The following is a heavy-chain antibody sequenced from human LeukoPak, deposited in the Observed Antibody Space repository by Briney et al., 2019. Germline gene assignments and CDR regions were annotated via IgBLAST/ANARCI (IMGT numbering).Heavy chain of an antibody. J-gene: IGHJ3*02. CDR3: ARGWYSSGWYTDAFDI. Sequence: PSETLSLACTVSGGTISSYYWSWIRQPPGKGLEWIGYIYYSGSTNYNPSLKSRVTISVDTSKNQFSLKLSSVTAADTAVYYCARGWYSSGWYTDAFDIWGQGTMVTVSS. D-gene: IGHD6-19*01. CDR1: GGTISSYY. V-gene: IGHV4-59*01. CDR2: IYYSGST.